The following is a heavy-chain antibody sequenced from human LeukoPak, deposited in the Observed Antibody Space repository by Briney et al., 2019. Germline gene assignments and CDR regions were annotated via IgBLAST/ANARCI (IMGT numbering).Heavy chain of an antibody. CDR2: IDWDDDK. V-gene: IGHV2-70*11. D-gene: IGHD4-17*01. CDR1: GFSLRTSGMC. CDR3: ARIHSSYGDYGIDY. Sequence: SGPTLVKPTQTLTLTCTFSGFSLRTSGMCVSWIRQPPGKALEWLARIDWDDDKYYSTSLKTRLTISKDTSKNQVVLTMTNMDPVDTATYYCARIHSSYGDYGIDYWGQGTLVTVSS. J-gene: IGHJ4*02.